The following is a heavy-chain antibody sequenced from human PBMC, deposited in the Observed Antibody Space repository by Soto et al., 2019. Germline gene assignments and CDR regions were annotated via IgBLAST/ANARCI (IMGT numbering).Heavy chain of an antibody. Sequence: GGSLRLSCAASGFTFSDYYMSWIRQAPGKGLEWVSYISSSSTYTNYADSVKGRFTISRDNAKNSLYLQMNSLRAEDTAVYYCARGSRACGSTSCLFDYWGQGTLVTVS. CDR1: GFTFSDYY. V-gene: IGHV3-11*05. CDR2: ISSSSTYT. CDR3: ARGSRACGSTSCLFDY. J-gene: IGHJ4*02. D-gene: IGHD2-2*01.